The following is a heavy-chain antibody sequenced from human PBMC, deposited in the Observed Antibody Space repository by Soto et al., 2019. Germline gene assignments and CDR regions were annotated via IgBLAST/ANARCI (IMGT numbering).Heavy chain of an antibody. CDR3: AAPITLIDVGRASGFDY. J-gene: IGHJ4*02. D-gene: IGHD3-22*01. CDR1: GFTFSIYG. Sequence: GGSLRLSCAASGFTFSIYGIHWVRQTPGRGLEWVAVVSSDGSSKYYADSVKGRFTISRDNSKNTVNLQMNSLRPEDTALYYCAAPITLIDVGRASGFDYWGQGTLVTVSS. CDR2: VSSDGSSK. V-gene: IGHV3-30*03.